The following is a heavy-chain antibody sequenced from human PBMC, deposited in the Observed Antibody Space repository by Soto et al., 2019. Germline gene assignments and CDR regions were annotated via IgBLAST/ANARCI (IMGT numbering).Heavy chain of an antibody. CDR1: GFTFSSYA. CDR2: ISYDGSNK. D-gene: IGHD1-26*01. Sequence: QVQLVESGGGVVQPGRSLRLSCAASGFTFSSYAMHWVRQAPGKGLEWAAVISYDGSNKYYADSVKGRFTISRDNSKNTLYLQMNSLRAEDTAVYYCARGPLGEWELLTYWGQGTLVTVSS. CDR3: ARGPLGEWELLTY. V-gene: IGHV3-30-3*01. J-gene: IGHJ4*02.